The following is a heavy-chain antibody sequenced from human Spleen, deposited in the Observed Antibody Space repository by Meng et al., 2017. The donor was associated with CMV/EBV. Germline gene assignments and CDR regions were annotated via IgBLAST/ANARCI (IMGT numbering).Heavy chain of an antibody. V-gene: IGHV3-23*01. CDR1: GFTFRSYA. J-gene: IGHJ5*02. CDR2: SRGSGGST. D-gene: IGHD2-2*01. Sequence: GFTFRSYAMSWVRQAPGKGLAWVSASRGSGGSTSYADPVKGRFTISRDNSKNTLYLQMNSLRAEDTSVYYCAKDRIPAAPLYNWFDPWGQGTLVTVSS. CDR3: AKDRIPAAPLYNWFDP.